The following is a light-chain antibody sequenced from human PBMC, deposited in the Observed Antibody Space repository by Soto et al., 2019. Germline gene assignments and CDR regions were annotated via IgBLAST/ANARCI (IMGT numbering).Light chain of an antibody. V-gene: IGLV1-44*01. Sequence: QAVVTQPLSASGTPGQRVTISCSGSSSNIGTNTVNWYQRFPGSAPQLLLYNTNQRPSGVPGRFSGSKSGTSASLAISGLQSEDEADYYCAAWDGSLDVVLFGGGTQLTVL. CDR1: SSNIGTNT. CDR2: NTN. J-gene: IGLJ2*01. CDR3: AAWDGSLDVVL.